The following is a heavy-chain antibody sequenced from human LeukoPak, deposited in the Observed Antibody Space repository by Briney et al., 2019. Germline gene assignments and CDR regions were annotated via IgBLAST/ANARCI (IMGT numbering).Heavy chain of an antibody. V-gene: IGHV3-48*01. Sequence: GGSLRLSCAASGFTFSSYSMNWVRQAPGKGLEWVSYISSSSTTMYYADSVKGRFTISRDNAKNSLYLQMNSLRAEDTAVYYCVRAYYDSSASWWWFDPWGQGTLVTVSS. CDR2: ISSSSTTM. D-gene: IGHD3-22*01. CDR1: GFTFSSYS. J-gene: IGHJ5*02. CDR3: VRAYYDSSASWWWFDP.